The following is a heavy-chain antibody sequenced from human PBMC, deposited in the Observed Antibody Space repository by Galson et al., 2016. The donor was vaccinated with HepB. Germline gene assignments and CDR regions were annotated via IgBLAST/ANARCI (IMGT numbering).Heavy chain of an antibody. CDR2: IRSKAYGATT. V-gene: IGHV3-49*03. D-gene: IGHD3-9*01. CDR1: GFTFGDYA. CDR3: TRDWAIFCFDS. Sequence: SLRLSCAASGFTFGDYAMSWFRQAPGKGLEWVGFIRSKAYGATTEYAASVKDRFTISRDDSKSIAYLQMNSLKTEDTVVYYCTRDWAIFCFDSWGQGTLVTVSS. J-gene: IGHJ5*01.